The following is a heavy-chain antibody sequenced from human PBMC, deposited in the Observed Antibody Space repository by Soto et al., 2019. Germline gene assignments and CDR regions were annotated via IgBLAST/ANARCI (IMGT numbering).Heavy chain of an antibody. J-gene: IGHJ6*02. CDR1: GFTFSSYW. CDR2: INSDGSST. Sequence: GGSLRLSCAASGFTFSSYWMHWVRQAPGKGLEWVSRINSDGSSTSYADSVKVRFTISSANAKNTLYLQMNSLRAEDTAVYYCARDPEITGTPYYCMDVWGQGTMVTVSS. D-gene: IGHD1-20*01. CDR3: ARDPEITGTPYYCMDV. V-gene: IGHV3-74*01.